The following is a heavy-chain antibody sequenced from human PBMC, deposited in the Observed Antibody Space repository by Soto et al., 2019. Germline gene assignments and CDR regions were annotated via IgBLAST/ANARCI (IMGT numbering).Heavy chain of an antibody. J-gene: IGHJ4*02. V-gene: IGHV3-23*01. CDR2: VSGTGGSA. CDR1: GFTFSSYA. Sequence: LSCAASGFTFSSYAMTWVRQAPGKGLEWVSGVSGTGGSAYYADSVKGRFTISRDKSTSTLYLHMNSLRAEDTAVYYCARGSAYSDYDLEYWGQGTLVTVSS. D-gene: IGHD4-17*01. CDR3: ARGSAYSDYDLEY.